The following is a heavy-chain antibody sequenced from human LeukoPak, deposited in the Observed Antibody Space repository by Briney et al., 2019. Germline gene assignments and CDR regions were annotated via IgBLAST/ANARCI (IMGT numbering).Heavy chain of an antibody. CDR2: ISYDGSNK. CDR1: GFTFSSYA. Sequence: GGSLRLSCAASGFTFSSYAMHWVRQAPGKGLEWVAVISYDGSNKYYADSVKGRFTISRDNSKNTLYLQMNSLRAEDTAVYYCARDVVLGSGYYPGDYWGQGTLVTVSS. V-gene: IGHV3-30*14. D-gene: IGHD3-22*01. CDR3: ARDVVLGSGYYPGDY. J-gene: IGHJ4*02.